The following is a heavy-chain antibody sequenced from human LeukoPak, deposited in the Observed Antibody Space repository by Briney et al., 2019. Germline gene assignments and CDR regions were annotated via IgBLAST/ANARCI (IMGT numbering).Heavy chain of an antibody. D-gene: IGHD1-14*01. CDR1: GFTVSSYW. J-gene: IGHJ5*02. CDR3: ARALNSEYWFDP. V-gene: IGHV3-74*01. CDR2: IRRDVTT. Sequence: GGSLTLSCAASGFTVSSYWIHWVRQAPGKGLVWVSLIRRDVTTSFAASVQGRFTISRDNSKNTLYLQMNSLRAEDTAVYYCARALNSEYWFDPWGQGTLVTVSS.